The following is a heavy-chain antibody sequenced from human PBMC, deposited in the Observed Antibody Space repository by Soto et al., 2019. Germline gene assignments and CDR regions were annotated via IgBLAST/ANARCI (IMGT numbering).Heavy chain of an antibody. CDR3: ARVIKTYDIHDAFDI. J-gene: IGHJ3*02. Sequence: PSETLSLTCTVTGASISRYYWSWIREPPGKGLEWIGYIYYSGSTNYNPSLKSRVTISVDTSKNQFSLKLSSVTAADTAVYYCARVIKTYDIHDAFDIWGQGTMVTVS. CDR2: IYYSGST. V-gene: IGHV4-59*01. D-gene: IGHD3-9*01. CDR1: GASISRYY.